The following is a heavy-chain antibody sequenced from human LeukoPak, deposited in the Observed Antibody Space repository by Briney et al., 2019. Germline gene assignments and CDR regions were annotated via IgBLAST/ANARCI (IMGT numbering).Heavy chain of an antibody. Sequence: GGSLRLSCAASGFTFSSYAMSWVRQAPGKGLEWVSAISGSGGSTYYADSVKGRFTISRDNSKNTLCLQMNSLRAEDTAVYYCAKDRLERLYYFDYWGQGTLVTVSS. CDR2: ISGSGGST. V-gene: IGHV3-23*01. CDR1: GFTFSSYA. J-gene: IGHJ4*02. CDR3: AKDRLERLYYFDY. D-gene: IGHD1-1*01.